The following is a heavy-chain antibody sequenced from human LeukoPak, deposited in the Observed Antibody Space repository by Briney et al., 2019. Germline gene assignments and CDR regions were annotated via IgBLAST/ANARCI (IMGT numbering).Heavy chain of an antibody. V-gene: IGHV1-2*02. J-gene: IGHJ4*02. Sequence: ASVKVSCKSSGYIFSDYYTHWLRQAPGRGFAWMGLISRYSGATKIAQKFQGRVTLTRDTPSSTAYVELSSLGSDDTGVYYCVSWAGGNSDVASFDYWGQGTLVIVSS. CDR3: VSWAGGNSDVASFDY. CDR2: ISRYSGAT. CDR1: GYIFSDYY. D-gene: IGHD2-21*01.